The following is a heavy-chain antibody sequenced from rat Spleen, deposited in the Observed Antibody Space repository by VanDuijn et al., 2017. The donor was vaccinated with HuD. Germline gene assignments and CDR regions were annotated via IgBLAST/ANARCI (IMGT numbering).Heavy chain of an antibody. CDR3: VRQDTSGYSNWFTY. CDR2: ISPSGVT. D-gene: IGHD4-3*01. Sequence: EVQLVESGGGLVQPGRSLKLSCAASGFTFSNYDMAWVRQDPTKGLEWVASISPSGVTYYRDSVKGRFTVSRENAKSTLYFLMDSLRSEDTATYYCVRQDTSGYSNWFTYWGQGTLVTVSS. CDR1: GFTFSNYD. V-gene: IGHV5-25*01. J-gene: IGHJ3*01.